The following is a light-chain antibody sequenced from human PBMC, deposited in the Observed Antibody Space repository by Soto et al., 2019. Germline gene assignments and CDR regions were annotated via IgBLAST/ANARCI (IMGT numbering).Light chain of an antibody. Sequence: EIVLTQSPATLSLSRGERATLSCRASQSVSSYLAWYQQKPGQAPRLLIYDASNRATGIPARFSGSGPGTDFTLTISSLEPEDFAVYYCHQRSNWHSITFGQGTRLEIK. J-gene: IGKJ5*01. CDR3: HQRSNWHSIT. CDR1: QSVSSY. CDR2: DAS. V-gene: IGKV3D-11*02.